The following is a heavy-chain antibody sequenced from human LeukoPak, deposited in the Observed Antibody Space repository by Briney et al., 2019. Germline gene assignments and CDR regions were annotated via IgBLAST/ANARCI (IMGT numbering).Heavy chain of an antibody. CDR2: IYHSGST. J-gene: IGHJ4*02. CDR3: ARGGLWFGESHLDY. V-gene: IGHV4-4*02. Sequence: SETLSLTCAVSGGSISSSNWWSWVRQPPGKGLEWIGEIYHSGSTNYNPSLKSRVTISVDKSKNQFSLKLSSVAAADTAVYYCARGGLWFGESHLDYWGQGTLVTVSS. D-gene: IGHD3-10*01. CDR1: GGSISSSNW.